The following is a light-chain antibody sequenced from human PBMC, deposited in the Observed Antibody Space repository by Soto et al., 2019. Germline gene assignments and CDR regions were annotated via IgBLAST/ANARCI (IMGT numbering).Light chain of an antibody. CDR1: DIGNYNL. Sequence: QSVVTQPASVSGSPGQSVTISCSGSDIGNYNLVSWYQHLPGRAPKLLIYGNSNWPSGVPDRFSGSKSGTSASLDITGLQAEYEADYYCQSYDISLTAWVFGGGTKLTVL. V-gene: IGLV1-40*02. J-gene: IGLJ3*02. CDR3: QSYDISLTAWV. CDR2: GNS.